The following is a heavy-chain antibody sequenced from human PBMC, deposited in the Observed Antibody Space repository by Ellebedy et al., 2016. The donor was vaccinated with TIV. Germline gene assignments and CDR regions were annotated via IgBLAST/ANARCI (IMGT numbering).Heavy chain of an antibody. J-gene: IGHJ4*02. Sequence: GESLKISCAASGFTFSTYCMSWVRQAPGKGLEWVANIKQDGSEKYYVDSVKGRFTISRDNAKNSLSLQMISLRAEDTAVYYCASGITLAGTGGYWGQGTLVTVSS. CDR3: ASGITLAGTGGY. CDR2: IKQDGSEK. V-gene: IGHV3-7*01. D-gene: IGHD6-19*01. CDR1: GFTFSTYC.